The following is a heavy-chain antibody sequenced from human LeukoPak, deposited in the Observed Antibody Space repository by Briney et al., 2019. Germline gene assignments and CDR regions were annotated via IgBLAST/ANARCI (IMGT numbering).Heavy chain of an antibody. D-gene: IGHD3-16*02. CDR1: GFTFSNYA. CDR2: ISGSGVST. Sequence: GGSLRLSCAASGFTFSNYAMSWVRQAPGKGLERLSVISGSGVSTDYADSVKGRFTISRDNSKNTLYLQMNTLGAEDTAIYYCAKGTSFVITFGGLIADYWGQGNLVTVSS. J-gene: IGHJ4*02. CDR3: AKGTSFVITFGGLIADY. V-gene: IGHV3-23*01.